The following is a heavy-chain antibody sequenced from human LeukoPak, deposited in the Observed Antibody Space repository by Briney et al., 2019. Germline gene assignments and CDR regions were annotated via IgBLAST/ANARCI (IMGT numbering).Heavy chain of an antibody. D-gene: IGHD4-17*01. CDR1: GDSVSSDNAT. Sequence: SQTLSLTCAVSGDSVSSDNATWNWIRQSPSRGLEWLGRTYFRSKWYNDFAASVRGRITINADTSKNQFSLQLNSVTPEDTAVYYCARAARGDYAFDYWGQGTLVTVSS. CDR3: ARAARGDYAFDY. V-gene: IGHV6-1*01. CDR2: TYFRSKWYN. J-gene: IGHJ4*02.